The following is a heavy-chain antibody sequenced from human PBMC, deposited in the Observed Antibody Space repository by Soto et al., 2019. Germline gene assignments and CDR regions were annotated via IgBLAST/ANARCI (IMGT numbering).Heavy chain of an antibody. J-gene: IGHJ6*02. CDR2: ISWNSGSI. CDR3: AKDXXXXXXTGASYYYDGMDV. Sequence: EVQLVESGGGLVQPGRSLRLSCAASGFTFDDYAMHWVRQAPGKGLEWVSGISWNSGSIGYADSVKGRLTISRDNAKNSLYLQMSRLRAEDTAMYYCAKDXXXXXXTGASYYYDGMDVWGQWTTVTVSS. V-gene: IGHV3-9*01. D-gene: IGHD7-27*01. CDR1: GFTFDDYA.